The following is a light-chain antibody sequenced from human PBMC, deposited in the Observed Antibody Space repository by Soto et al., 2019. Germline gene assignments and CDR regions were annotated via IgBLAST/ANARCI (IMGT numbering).Light chain of an antibody. CDR2: DVS. J-gene: IGKJ1*01. CDR1: QRVSSY. Sequence: ELVLTPSLATLSLSPGEKAPLFWMSSQRVSSYLAWYQQKPGQTPRLLIYDVSNRATGISARFSGSGSGTDFTLTIRSLQSEDFAVYYCQQYNNWPPWKCGQGTKGDIK. CDR3: QQYNNWPPWK. V-gene: IGKV3-11*01.